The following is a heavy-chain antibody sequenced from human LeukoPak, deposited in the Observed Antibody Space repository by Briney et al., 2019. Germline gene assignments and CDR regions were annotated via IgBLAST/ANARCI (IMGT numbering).Heavy chain of an antibody. J-gene: IGHJ4*02. V-gene: IGHV3-33*06. CDR2: IWYDGSNK. D-gene: IGHD3-10*01. CDR1: GFTFSSYG. CDR3: AKLYYYGSGRVPLSDY. Sequence: PGRSLRLSCAASGFTFSSYGMHWVRQAPGKGLEWVAVIWYDGSNKYYADSVKGRFTISRDNSKNTLHLQMNSLRAEDTAVYYCAKLYYYGSGRVPLSDYWGQGTLVTVSS.